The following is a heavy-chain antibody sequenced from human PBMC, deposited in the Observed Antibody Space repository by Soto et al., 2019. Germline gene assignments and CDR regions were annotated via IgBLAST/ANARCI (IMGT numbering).Heavy chain of an antibody. CDR1: GFTFSSYE. V-gene: IGHV3-48*03. J-gene: IGHJ3*02. Sequence: EVQLVESGGGLVQPGGSLRLSCAASGFTFSSYEFNWVRQAPGKGLEWISYISISGTTIYYADSVKGRFTISRDNAKNSLYLQMNSLRAEDTAVYYCARQLSYCSGSSCDAFDIWGQGTMVTVSS. CDR2: ISISGTTI. D-gene: IGHD2-15*01. CDR3: ARQLSYCSGSSCDAFDI.